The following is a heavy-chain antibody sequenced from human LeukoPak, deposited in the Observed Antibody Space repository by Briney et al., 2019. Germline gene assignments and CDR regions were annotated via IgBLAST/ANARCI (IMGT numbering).Heavy chain of an antibody. CDR1: GGSFSGYY. V-gene: IGHV4-34*01. Sequence: SETLSLTCAVYGGSFSGYYWSWIRQPPGKGLEWIGVINHSGSTNYNPSLKSRATISVDTSKNQFSLKLSSVTAADTAVYYCARGPRDFWSGYYFYFDYWGQGTLVTVSS. J-gene: IGHJ4*02. D-gene: IGHD3-3*01. CDR3: ARGPRDFWSGYYFYFDY. CDR2: INHSGST.